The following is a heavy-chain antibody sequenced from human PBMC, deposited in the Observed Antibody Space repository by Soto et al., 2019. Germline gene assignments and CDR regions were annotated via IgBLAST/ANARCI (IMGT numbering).Heavy chain of an antibody. J-gene: IGHJ6*02. D-gene: IGHD3-3*01. V-gene: IGHV5-51*01. CDR3: ASTIFGVANYYDYGMDV. CDR1: GYSFTSYW. Sequence: GESLKISCKGSGYSFTSYWIGWVRQMPGKGLEWMGIIYPGDSDTRYSPSFQGQVTISADKSISTAYLQGSSLKASDTAMYYCASTIFGVANYYDYGMDVWGQGATVTVSS. CDR2: IYPGDSDT.